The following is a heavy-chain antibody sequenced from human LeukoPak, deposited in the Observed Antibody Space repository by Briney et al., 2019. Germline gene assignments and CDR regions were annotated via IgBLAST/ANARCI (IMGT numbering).Heavy chain of an antibody. CDR3: ARGNYDILTGYQLVDY. J-gene: IGHJ4*02. CDR1: GGSISSGTYY. CDR2: IYYSGST. Sequence: SETLSLTCTVSGGSISSGTYYWSWIRQPAGKGLEWIGYIYYSGSTNYNPSLKSRVTISVDTSKNQFSLKLSSVTAADTAVYYCARGNYDILTGYQLVDYWGQGTLVTVSS. D-gene: IGHD3-9*01. V-gene: IGHV4-61*10.